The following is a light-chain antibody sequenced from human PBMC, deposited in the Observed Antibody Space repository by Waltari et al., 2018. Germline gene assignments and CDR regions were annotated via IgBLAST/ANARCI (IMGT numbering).Light chain of an antibody. J-gene: IGKJ1*01. CDR2: KAS. V-gene: IGKV1-5*03. CDR1: QSISTW. CDR3: QQYNSYSRT. Sequence: DIQMTQSPSTLSASVGDRVTITCRASQSISTWLAWYQQKPGKAPKPLIYKASSLEIGVPSRFSGSGSGTEFTLTISSLQPDDFATYYCQQYNSYSRTFGQGTKVEIK.